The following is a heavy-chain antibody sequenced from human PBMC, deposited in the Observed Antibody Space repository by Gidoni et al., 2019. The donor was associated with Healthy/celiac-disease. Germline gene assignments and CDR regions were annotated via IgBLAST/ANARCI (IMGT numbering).Heavy chain of an antibody. D-gene: IGHD2-21*02. J-gene: IGHJ6*02. Sequence: QVQLQESGPGLVKPSQTLSLTCTVSGGSISSGGYYWNWTRQHPGKGLEWIGYIYYSGRTYYNPSLKSRVTISVDTSKNQFSLKRSSVTAADTAVYYCARVKKPRDCGGDCYLVHYGMDVWGQGTTVTVSS. CDR2: IYYSGRT. CDR3: ARVKKPRDCGGDCYLVHYGMDV. CDR1: GGSISSGGYY. V-gene: IGHV4-31*03.